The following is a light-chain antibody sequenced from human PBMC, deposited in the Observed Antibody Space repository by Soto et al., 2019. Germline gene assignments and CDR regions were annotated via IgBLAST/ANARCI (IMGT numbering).Light chain of an antibody. CDR1: SSDVGHYNY. J-gene: IGLJ3*02. Sequence: QSALTQPASVSGSPGQSIPISCTGTSSDVGHYNYVSWYQQHPGKVPKLMISEVSNRPSGVSNRFSGSKSGNTASLTISGLQAEDEADYYCSSYTRSSTLWVFGGGTKLTVL. V-gene: IGLV2-14*01. CDR2: EVS. CDR3: SSYTRSSTLWV.